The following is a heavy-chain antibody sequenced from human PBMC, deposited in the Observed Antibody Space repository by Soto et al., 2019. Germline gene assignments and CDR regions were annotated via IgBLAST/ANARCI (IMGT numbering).Heavy chain of an antibody. V-gene: IGHV4-59*01. CDR1: GGSISSYY. CDR3: ARDTVTTLFDY. CDR2: IYYSGST. D-gene: IGHD4-17*01. Sequence: SETLSLTCTVSGGSISSYYWSWIRQPPGKGLEWIGYIYYSGSTNYNPSLKSRVTISVDTSKNQFSLKLSSVTAADTAVYYCARDTVTTLFDYWGQGTLVTVSS. J-gene: IGHJ4*02.